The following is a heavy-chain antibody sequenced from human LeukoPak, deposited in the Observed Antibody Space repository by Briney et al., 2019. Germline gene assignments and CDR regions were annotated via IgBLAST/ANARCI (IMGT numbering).Heavy chain of an antibody. J-gene: IGHJ6*02. CDR3: ARDSIIPRYYYYGMDV. CDR1: GFTFSSYS. D-gene: IGHD1-14*01. V-gene: IGHV3-48*04. CDR2: ISSSSSTI. Sequence: GGSLRLSCAASGFTFSSYSMNWVRQAPGKGLEWVSYISSSSSTIYYADSVKGRFTISRDNAKNSLYLQMNSLRAEDTAVYYCARDSIIPRYYYYGMDVWGQGTTVTVS.